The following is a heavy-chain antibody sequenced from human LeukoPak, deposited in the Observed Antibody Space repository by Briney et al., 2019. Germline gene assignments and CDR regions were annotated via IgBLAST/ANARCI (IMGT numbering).Heavy chain of an antibody. J-gene: IGHJ4*02. D-gene: IGHD6-13*01. V-gene: IGHV4-4*07. CDR1: GGSISGYY. CDR2: IYTSWST. Sequence: SETLSLTCTVSGGSISGYYWSWIRQPAGKGLEWIGRIYTSWSTNYNPSLKSRVTMSVDTSKNQFSLKLSSVTAADTAVYYCARDSEQQLGRAFDYWGQGTLVTVSS. CDR3: ARDSEQQLGRAFDY.